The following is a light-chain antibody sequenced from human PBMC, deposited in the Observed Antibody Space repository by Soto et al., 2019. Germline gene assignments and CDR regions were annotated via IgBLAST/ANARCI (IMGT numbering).Light chain of an antibody. CDR1: QTIRSL. CDR2: DAS. CDR3: QPYQTYAT. J-gene: IGKJ1*01. V-gene: IGKV1-5*01. Sequence: IHMTHSPSTLSGSVVYRVTITFRASQTIRSLLAWYQQKPGKAPKALIYDASRLGSGVPSRFSGSGSGTEFTLTISSLQPDDFATYYCQPYQTYATFGQGTKVDIK.